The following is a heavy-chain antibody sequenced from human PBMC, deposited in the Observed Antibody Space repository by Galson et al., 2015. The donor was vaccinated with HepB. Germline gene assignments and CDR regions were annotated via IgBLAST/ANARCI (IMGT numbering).Heavy chain of an antibody. CDR3: ARDWRWLPRSPSRSNWFDP. CDR1: GDSVSSNSAA. D-gene: IGHD5-24*01. V-gene: IGHV6-1*01. J-gene: IGHJ5*02. Sequence: CAISGDSVSSNSAAWNWIRQSPSRGLEWLGRTYYRSKWYNDYAVSVKSRITINPDTSKNQFSLQLNSVTPEDTAVYYCARDWRWLPRSPSRSNWFDPWGQGTLVTVSS. CDR2: TYYRSKWYN.